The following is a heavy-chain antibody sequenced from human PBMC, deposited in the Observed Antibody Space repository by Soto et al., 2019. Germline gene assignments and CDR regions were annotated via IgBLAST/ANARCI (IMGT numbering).Heavy chain of an antibody. J-gene: IGHJ4*02. CDR1: GYSFTSYW. CDR3: ARQIYDRSGYYYVGFDY. V-gene: IGHV5-10-1*01. Sequence: DSLTVSCKGSGYSFTSYWISWVSQIPGKGLEWMGRIDPSDSYTNYSPSFQGHVTISADKSISTAYLQWSSLKASDTAMYYCARQIYDRSGYYYVGFDYWAQATLVTVSS. D-gene: IGHD3-22*01. CDR2: IDPSDSYT.